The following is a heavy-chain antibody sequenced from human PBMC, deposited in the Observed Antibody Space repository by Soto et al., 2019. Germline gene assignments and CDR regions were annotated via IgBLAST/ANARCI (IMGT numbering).Heavy chain of an antibody. Sequence: GASVKVSCKASGYRLNSYGISWVRQAPGQGLEWMGWISASNGNTNYAQKFQGRVTMTTDTLTSTAYMELRSLRSDDTAVYYCATSYGSGYRAFDYWGQGALVTVSS. CDR2: ISASNGNT. CDR3: ATSYGSGYRAFDY. V-gene: IGHV1-18*01. CDR1: GYRLNSYG. D-gene: IGHD3-10*01. J-gene: IGHJ4*02.